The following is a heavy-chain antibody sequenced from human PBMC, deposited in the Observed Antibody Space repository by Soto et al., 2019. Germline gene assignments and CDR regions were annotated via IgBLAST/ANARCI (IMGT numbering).Heavy chain of an antibody. CDR3: ARVVPGAEAWFGT. CDR2: ISLYSDGT. D-gene: IGHD2-2*01. J-gene: IGHJ5*02. CDR1: GYTFSNYG. V-gene: IGHV1-18*01. Sequence: QVQLVQSGGEVKRPGASVKVSCKTSGYTFSNYGITWVRQAPGQPLECLGWISLYSDGTNYAQKFQGRVSMTTDTSTTTAYMELRSLRSDDTAVYYCARVVPGAEAWFGTWGQGTLVTVSS.